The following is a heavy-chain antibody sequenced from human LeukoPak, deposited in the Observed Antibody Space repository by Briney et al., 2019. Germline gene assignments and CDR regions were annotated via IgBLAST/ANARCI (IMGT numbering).Heavy chain of an antibody. D-gene: IGHD6-13*01. Sequence: ASVKVSCKASGYTFTSYDINWVRQATGQGLEWMGWINPNSGGTNYAQKFQGRVTMTRDTSISTAYMELSRLRSDDTAVYYCARDRIAAAGPYKYYFDYWGQGTLVTVSS. CDR3: ARDRIAAAGPYKYYFDY. CDR1: GYTFTSYD. CDR2: INPNSGGT. J-gene: IGHJ4*02. V-gene: IGHV1-2*02.